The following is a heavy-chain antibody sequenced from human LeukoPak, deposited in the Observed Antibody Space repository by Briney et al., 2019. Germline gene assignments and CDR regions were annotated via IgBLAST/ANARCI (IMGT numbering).Heavy chain of an antibody. CDR1: GGFFSGYY. D-gene: IGHD3-9*01. V-gene: IGHV4-34*01. CDR3: ARGIDWLRPYNWFDP. CDR2: INHSGST. J-gene: IGHJ5*02. Sequence: SETLSLTCAVYGGFFSGYYWSWIRQPPGKGLEWIGEINHSGSTNYNPSLKSRVTISVDTSKIQFSLKLSSVTAADTAVYYCARGIDWLRPYNWFDPWGQGTLVTVSS.